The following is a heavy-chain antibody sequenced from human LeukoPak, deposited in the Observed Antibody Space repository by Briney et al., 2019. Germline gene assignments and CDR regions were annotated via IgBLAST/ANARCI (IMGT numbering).Heavy chain of an antibody. D-gene: IGHD6-6*01. CDR1: GGSISSSTHY. CDR2: IYETGST. Sequence: SETLSLTCTVSGGSISSSTHYWGWIRQPPGKGLEWIGSIYETGSTYYNPSLKSRVTVSVDTSKNQFSLKLSSVTAADTAVYYCARVGPTIAARRINWFDPWGQGTLVTVSS. J-gene: IGHJ5*02. V-gene: IGHV4-39*01. CDR3: ARVGPTIAARRINWFDP.